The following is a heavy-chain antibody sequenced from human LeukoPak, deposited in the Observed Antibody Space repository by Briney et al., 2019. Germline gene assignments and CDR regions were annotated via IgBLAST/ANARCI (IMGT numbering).Heavy chain of an antibody. Sequence: GGSLRLSCAASGFTFSSYAMHWVRQAPGKGLEWVAVISYDGSNKYYADSVKGRFTISRDNSKNTLYLQMNSLRAEDTALYYCAKDSYYDSSGYYPDYWGQGTLVTVSS. CDR1: GFTFSSYA. CDR2: ISYDGSNK. J-gene: IGHJ4*02. D-gene: IGHD3-22*01. CDR3: AKDSYYDSSGYYPDY. V-gene: IGHV3-30-3*01.